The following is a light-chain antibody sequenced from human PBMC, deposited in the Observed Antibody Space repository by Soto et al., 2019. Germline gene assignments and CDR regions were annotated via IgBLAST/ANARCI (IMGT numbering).Light chain of an antibody. Sequence: QSVLTQPASVSGSPGQSITISCTGTSSDVGGYNHVSWYQHSPGKAPKLILFAVSDRPSGVSHRFSVSKSGNTAFLTISGLQAADEADYSCCSYTSLSTVVFGGGTKLTVL. V-gene: IGLV2-14*01. CDR2: AVS. CDR1: SSDVGGYNH. J-gene: IGLJ2*01. CDR3: CSYTSLSTVV.